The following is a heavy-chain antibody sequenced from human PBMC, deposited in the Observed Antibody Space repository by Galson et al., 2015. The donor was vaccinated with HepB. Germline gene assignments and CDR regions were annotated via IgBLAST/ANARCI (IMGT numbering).Heavy chain of an antibody. CDR1: GSTFSSYW. CDR3: ATSIAVAERGGY. D-gene: IGHD6-19*01. J-gene: IGHJ4*02. Sequence: SLRLSCAASGSTFSSYWMHWVRQAPGKGLVWVSRINSDGSSTSYADSVKGRFTISRDNAKNTLYLQMNSLRAEDTAVYYCATSIAVAERGGYWGQGTLVTVSS. V-gene: IGHV3-74*01. CDR2: INSDGSST.